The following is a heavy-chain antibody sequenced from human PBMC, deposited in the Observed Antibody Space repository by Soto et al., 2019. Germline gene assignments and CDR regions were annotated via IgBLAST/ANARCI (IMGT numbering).Heavy chain of an antibody. Sequence: PGGSLRLSCQGSGFTFRSYAMHWVRQAPGKGLELVAIISYDASNRYYGEPVKGRFTISRDNSKNTLSLQMSSXRIDDTAVHYCTRDLSRGITMIRLEIHLWEQGTPLTVCS. V-gene: IGHV3-30*04. J-gene: IGHJ5*02. D-gene: IGHD3-22*01. CDR1: GFTFRSYA. CDR2: ISYDASNR. CDR3: TRDLSRGITMIRLEIHL.